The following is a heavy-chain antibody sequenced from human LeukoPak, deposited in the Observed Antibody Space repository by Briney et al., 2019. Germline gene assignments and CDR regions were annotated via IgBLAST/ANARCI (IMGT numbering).Heavy chain of an antibody. Sequence: GGSLRLSCAASGFTFSSYDMNWVRQAPGKGLEWVSYISSSSSTIYYADSVKGRFTISRDNAKNSLYPQMNSLRDEDTAVYYCARDPGSGSIYWGQGTLVTVSS. CDR2: ISSSSSTI. CDR3: ARDPGSGSIY. J-gene: IGHJ4*02. D-gene: IGHD1-26*01. V-gene: IGHV3-48*02. CDR1: GFTFSSYD.